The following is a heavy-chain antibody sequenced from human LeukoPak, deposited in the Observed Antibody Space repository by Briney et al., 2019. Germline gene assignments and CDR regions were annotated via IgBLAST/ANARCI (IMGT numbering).Heavy chain of an antibody. CDR1: GFIFSGFA. V-gene: IGHV3-23*01. CDR3: ARIRASYSYGLDY. CDR2: ISGSGGST. J-gene: IGHJ4*02. Sequence: GGSLRFSCAASGFIFSGFAMSWVRQGPGKGLEWVSAISGSGGSTYNADSVKGRFTISRDNAKNSLYLQMNSLRAEDTAVYYCARIRASYSYGLDYWGQGTLVTVSS. D-gene: IGHD5-18*01.